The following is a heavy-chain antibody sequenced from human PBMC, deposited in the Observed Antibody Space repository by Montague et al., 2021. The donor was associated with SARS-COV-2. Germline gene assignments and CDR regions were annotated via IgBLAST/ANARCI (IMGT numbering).Heavy chain of an antibody. D-gene: IGHD3-10*01. CDR1: GGSINSYY. CDR2: IYTSGTT. CDR3: AGGSEYINFYNSGMDV. V-gene: IGHV4-4*07. Sequence: SETLSLTCTVSGGSINSYYWSWIRQPAGKGLEWIGRIYTSGTTNYNPSLKSRVTMSVDTSKNQFSLKLSSVTAADTAVYYCAGGSEYINFYNSGMDVWGQGTTVTVSS. J-gene: IGHJ6*02.